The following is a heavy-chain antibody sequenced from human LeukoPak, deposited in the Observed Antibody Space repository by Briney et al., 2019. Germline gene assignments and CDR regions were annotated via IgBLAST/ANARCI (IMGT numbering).Heavy chain of an antibody. CDR1: GFTFSRYS. D-gene: IGHD3-10*01. V-gene: IGHV3-21*01. CDR3: ASDRVAGGAFDI. J-gene: IGHJ3*02. CDR2: ISSSSSYI. Sequence: GGSLRLSCAASGFTFSRYSMNGVRQAPAKGLEWVSCISSSSSYIYYTDSLKGRLTIPRENAKNTLYLHTNTERAEDTAVYYCASDRVAGGAFDIWGQGTMVTVSS.